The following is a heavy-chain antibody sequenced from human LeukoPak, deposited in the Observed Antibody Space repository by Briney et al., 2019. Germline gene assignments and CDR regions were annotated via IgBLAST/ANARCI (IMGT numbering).Heavy chain of an antibody. J-gene: IGHJ6*02. CDR2: IYSGGYT. CDR3: ARDKGAYGSDYGMDV. CDR1: GFAVSSNY. V-gene: IGHV3-66*01. D-gene: IGHD3-10*01. Sequence: GGSLRLSCAASGFAVSSNYMSWVRQAPGKGLEWVSVIYSGGYTYYADSVKGRFTISRDNSKNTLYLQMNSLRAEDTAVYYCARDKGAYGSDYGMDVWGQGTTVTVSS.